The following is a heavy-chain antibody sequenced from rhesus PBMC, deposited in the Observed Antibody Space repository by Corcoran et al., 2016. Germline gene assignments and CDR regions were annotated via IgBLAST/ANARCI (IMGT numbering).Heavy chain of an antibody. J-gene: IGHJ2*01. CDR3: ARDPGWSYWYFDL. CDR1: GGSFSGYY. CDR2: ISGNKATP. V-gene: IGHV4-165*01. D-gene: IGHD6-37*01. Sequence: QVQLQESGPGLVKPSETLSLTCAVSGGSFSGYYWGWIRQPPGKGLEWIGYISGNKATPDDHPSHKSRVTVSTGTSKNQCALRLSSVTAADTAVYYCARDPGWSYWYFDLWGPGTPITISS.